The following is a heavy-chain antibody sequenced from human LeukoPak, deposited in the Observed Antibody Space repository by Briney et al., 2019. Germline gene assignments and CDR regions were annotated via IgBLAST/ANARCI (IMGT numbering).Heavy chain of an antibody. Sequence: GGSLRLSCAASGFTFSSYGMSWVRQAPGKGLEWVSAISGSGGSTYYADSVKGRFTISRDNSKNTLYLQMNSLRAEDTAVYYCVKDGRFGEIDPWGQGTLVTVSS. J-gene: IGHJ5*02. V-gene: IGHV3-23*01. CDR2: ISGSGGST. CDR1: GFTFSSYG. CDR3: VKDGRFGEIDP. D-gene: IGHD3-10*01.